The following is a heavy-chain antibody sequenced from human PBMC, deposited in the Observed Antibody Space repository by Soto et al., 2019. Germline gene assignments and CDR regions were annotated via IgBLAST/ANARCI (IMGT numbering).Heavy chain of an antibody. D-gene: IGHD2-15*01. CDR1: GYTFTSYG. J-gene: IGHJ6*02. CDR3: ARVLGDIVVVVAAPSPYYGMDV. Sequence: GASVKVSCKASGYTFTSYGISWVRQAPGQRLEWMGWISAYNGNTNYAQKLQGRVTMTTDTSTSTAYMELRSLRSDDTAVYYCARVLGDIVVVVAAPSPYYGMDVWGQGTTVTVPS. CDR2: ISAYNGNT. V-gene: IGHV1-18*01.